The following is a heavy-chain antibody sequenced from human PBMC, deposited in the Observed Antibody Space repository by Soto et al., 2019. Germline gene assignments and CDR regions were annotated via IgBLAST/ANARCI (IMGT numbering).Heavy chain of an antibody. V-gene: IGHV4-39*01. CDR2: IYYSGST. Sequence: SETLSLTCTVSGGSISSSSYYWGWIRQPPGKGLEWIGSIYYSGSTYYNPSLKSRVTISVDTSKNQFSLKLSSVTAADTAVYYCARRGLVGAFAFDIWGQGTMVTVSS. CDR3: ARRGLVGAFAFDI. CDR1: GGSISSSSYY. J-gene: IGHJ3*02. D-gene: IGHD1-26*01.